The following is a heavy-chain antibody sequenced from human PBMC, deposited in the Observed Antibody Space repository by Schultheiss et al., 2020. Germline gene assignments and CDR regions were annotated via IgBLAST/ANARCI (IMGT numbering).Heavy chain of an antibody. CDR1: GGSISSGGYY. CDR2: IYYSGST. V-gene: IGHV4-31*03. D-gene: IGHD3-3*01. CDR3: AKVNDFWSGYQYFDY. J-gene: IGHJ4*02. Sequence: SQPLSLTCTVSGGSISSGGYYWSWIRQHPGKGLEWIGYIYYSGSTYYNPSLKSRVTISVDTSKNQFSLKLSSVTAEDTAVYYCAKVNDFWSGYQYFDYWGQGTLVTVSS.